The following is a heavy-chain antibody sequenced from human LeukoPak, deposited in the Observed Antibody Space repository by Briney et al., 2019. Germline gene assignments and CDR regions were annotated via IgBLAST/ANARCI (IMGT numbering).Heavy chain of an antibody. V-gene: IGHV5-51*01. CDR2: INPGGSHI. D-gene: IGHD5-18*01. J-gene: IGHJ5*02. CDR3: ARKNPTALRNNWFDP. Sequence: PGAALKISCKGAGSSITNYWIAWVRQMAGKGGEWMGAINPGGSHIRYSPSFQGQVTISTDKSISTAYLQWSSLKASDTAIYYCARKNPTALRNNWFDPWGQGTLVTVSS. CDR1: GSSITNYW.